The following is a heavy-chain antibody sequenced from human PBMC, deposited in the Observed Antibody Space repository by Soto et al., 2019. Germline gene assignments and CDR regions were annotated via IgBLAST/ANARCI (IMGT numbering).Heavy chain of an antibody. CDR1: GGSISSGGYY. CDR2: IYYSGST. J-gene: IGHJ4*02. V-gene: IGHV4-31*03. Sequence: SETLSLTCTVSGGSISSGGYYWSWIRQHPGKGLEWIGYIYYSGSTYYNPSLKSRVTISVDTSKNQFSLKLSSVAAADTAVYYCARTRYSSSWYPFDYWGQGTLVTVSS. D-gene: IGHD6-13*01. CDR3: ARTRYSSSWYPFDY.